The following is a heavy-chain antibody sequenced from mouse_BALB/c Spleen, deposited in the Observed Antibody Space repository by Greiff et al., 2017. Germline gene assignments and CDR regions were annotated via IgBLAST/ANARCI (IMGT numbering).Heavy chain of an antibody. CDR1: GFSLTSYG. J-gene: IGHJ4*01. CDR3: ARGGYRYDPFYAMDY. D-gene: IGHD2-14*01. Sequence: QVQLKESGPGLVAPSQSLSITCTVSGFSLTSYGVHWVRQPPGKGLEWLGVIWAGGSTNYNSALMSRLSISKDNSKSQVFLKMNSLQTDDTAMYYCARGGYRYDPFYAMDYWGQGTSVTVSS. CDR2: IWAGGST. V-gene: IGHV2-9*02.